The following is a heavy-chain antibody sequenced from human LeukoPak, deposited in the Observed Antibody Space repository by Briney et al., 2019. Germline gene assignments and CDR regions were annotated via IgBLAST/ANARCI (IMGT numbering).Heavy chain of an antibody. Sequence: GGSLRLSCAASGFTFSSYSMNWVRQAPGKGLEWVSSISSSSSYIYYADSVKGRFTISRDNAKKSLYLQMGSLSAEDTAVYYCARLVSWGFDYWGQGTLVTVSS. CDR2: ISSSSSYI. J-gene: IGHJ4*02. CDR3: ARLVSWGFDY. V-gene: IGHV3-21*01. CDR1: GFTFSSYS. D-gene: IGHD5/OR15-5a*01.